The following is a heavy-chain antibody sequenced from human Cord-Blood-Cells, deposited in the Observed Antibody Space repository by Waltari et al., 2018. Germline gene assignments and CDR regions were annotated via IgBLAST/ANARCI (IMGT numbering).Heavy chain of an antibody. CDR3: ARVCREGPFDY. Sequence: QVQLVESGGGVVQPGRSLRLSCAASGFTFSSYGMHWVRQAPGKGLEWVAVIWYDGSNKYYADSVKGRFTISRENSKNTLYLQMNSLRAEDTAVYYCARVCREGPFDYWGQGTLVTVSS. V-gene: IGHV3-33*01. J-gene: IGHJ4*02. D-gene: IGHD1-26*01. CDR2: IWYDGSNK. CDR1: GFTFSSYG.